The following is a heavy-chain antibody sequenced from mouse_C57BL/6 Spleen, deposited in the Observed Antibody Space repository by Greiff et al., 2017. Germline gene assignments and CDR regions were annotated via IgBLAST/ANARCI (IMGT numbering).Heavy chain of an antibody. CDR1: GYTFTSYW. J-gene: IGHJ3*01. CDR2: IDPSDSYT. D-gene: IGHD3-2*02. Sequence: VQLQQPGAELVMPGASVKLSCKASGYTFTSYWMPWVKQRPGQGLEWIGEIDPSDSYTNYNQKFKGKSTLTVDKSSSTAYMQLSSLTSEDSAVYYCARGSSGWFAYWGQGTLVTVSA. CDR3: ARGSSGWFAY. V-gene: IGHV1-69*01.